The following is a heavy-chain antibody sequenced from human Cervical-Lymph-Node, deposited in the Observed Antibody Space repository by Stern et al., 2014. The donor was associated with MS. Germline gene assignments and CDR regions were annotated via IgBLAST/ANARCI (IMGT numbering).Heavy chain of an antibody. CDR2: IIPIFGTA. J-gene: IGHJ4*02. CDR1: GGTFSSYA. CDR3: ATLKVAVADNETPA. Sequence: VKLVESGAEVKKPGSSVKVSCKASGGTFSSYAISWVRQAPGQGPEWMGGIIPIFGTANYAQKFQGRVTITSDESTSTAYMELSSLRSEDTAVYYCATLKVAVADNETPAWGQGTLVTVSS. V-gene: IGHV1-69*01. D-gene: IGHD6-19*01.